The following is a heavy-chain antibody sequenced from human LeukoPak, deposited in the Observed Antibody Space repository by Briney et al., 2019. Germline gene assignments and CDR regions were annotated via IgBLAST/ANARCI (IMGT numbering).Heavy chain of an antibody. CDR2: IYYSGST. V-gene: IGHV4-30-4*08. Sequence: SQTLFLTCTVSGGSISSGDYYWSWIRQPPGKGLEWIGYIYYSGSTYYNPSLKSRVTISVDTSKNQFSLKLSSVTAADTAVYYCARGRDYYGSDPAAFDIWGQGTMVTVSS. D-gene: IGHD3-10*01. J-gene: IGHJ3*02. CDR1: GGSISSGDYY. CDR3: ARGRDYYGSDPAAFDI.